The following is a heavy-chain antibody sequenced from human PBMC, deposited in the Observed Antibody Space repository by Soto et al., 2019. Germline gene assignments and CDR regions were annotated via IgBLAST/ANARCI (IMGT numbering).Heavy chain of an antibody. CDR2: IYYSGST. CDR1: GGSLSSGGYS. J-gene: IGHJ4*02. V-gene: IGHV4-31*03. Sequence: QVQLQESGPGLVKPSQTLSLTCTVSGGSLSSGGYSWSWIRQHPGKGLEWIGYIYYSGSTYYNPSLKRRVTISGDTTKNQFSLKLTSVTAADTAGYYGARVPDSWGQGTLVTVSS. CDR3: ARVPDS.